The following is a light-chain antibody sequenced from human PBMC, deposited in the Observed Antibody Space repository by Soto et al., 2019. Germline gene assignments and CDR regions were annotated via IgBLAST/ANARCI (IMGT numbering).Light chain of an antibody. CDR3: QQRGNWHPPIS. Sequence: EIVLTQSPATLSLSPVERATPSCMASQSISYSLAWYQQKPGQAPRLLIHDASSRVTGVPARFSGSGSETDFTLTISSLQPEDFAVYYCQQRGNWHPPISFGQGTRLEI. V-gene: IGKV3-11*01. CDR2: DAS. CDR1: QSISYS. J-gene: IGKJ5*01.